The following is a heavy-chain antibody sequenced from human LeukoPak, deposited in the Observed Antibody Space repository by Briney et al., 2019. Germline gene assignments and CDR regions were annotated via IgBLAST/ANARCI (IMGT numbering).Heavy chain of an antibody. Sequence: PGGSLRLSCAASGFTFSNFAMHWVRQAPGKGLEWVSAIRGSRDSTYYADSVTGRFTISRDNSKNTLYLQMNSLRAEDTAIYYCAKGPSIAAAGTFDPWGQGTLVTVSS. CDR3: AKGPSIAAAGTFDP. CDR2: IRGSRDST. CDR1: GFTFSNFA. D-gene: IGHD6-13*01. V-gene: IGHV3-23*01. J-gene: IGHJ5*02.